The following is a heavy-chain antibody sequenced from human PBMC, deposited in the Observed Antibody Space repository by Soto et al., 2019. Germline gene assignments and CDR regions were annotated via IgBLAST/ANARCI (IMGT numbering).Heavy chain of an antibody. Sequence: SETLSLTCTVSGGSISSYYWSWIRQPPGKGLEWIGYIYYSGSTNYNPSLKSRVTISVDTSKNQFSLKLSSVTAADTAVYYCARDYRGPYGDHFDYWGQGTLVTVSP. CDR3: ARDYRGPYGDHFDY. V-gene: IGHV4-59*01. CDR2: IYYSGST. CDR1: GGSISSYY. D-gene: IGHD4-17*01. J-gene: IGHJ4*02.